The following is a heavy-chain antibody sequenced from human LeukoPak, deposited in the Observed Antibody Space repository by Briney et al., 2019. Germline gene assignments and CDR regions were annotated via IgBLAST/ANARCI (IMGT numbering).Heavy chain of an antibody. CDR2: ISNSDDTR. CDR3: VRGYYSNSFDF. D-gene: IGHD2/OR15-2a*01. Sequence: LAGGSLRLSCAASGYTFTSYSMSWVRQAPGKGLEWVSFISNSDDTRYYADSVRGRFTISRDDAKNSLYLQMSSLRDGDTAVYYCVRGYYSNSFDFWGQGTVVTVSS. V-gene: IGHV3-48*02. J-gene: IGHJ3*01. CDR1: GYTFTSYS.